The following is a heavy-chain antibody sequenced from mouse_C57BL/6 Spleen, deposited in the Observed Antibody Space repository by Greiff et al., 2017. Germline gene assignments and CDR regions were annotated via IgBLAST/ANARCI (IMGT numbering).Heavy chain of an antibody. J-gene: IGHJ4*01. Sequence: QVQLQQSGAELVRPGTSVKVSCKASGYAFTNYLIEWVKQRPGQGLEWIGVINPGSGGTNYNEKFKGKATLTADKSSSTAYMQLSSLTSEDSAVYFCTRSGGNSPPMDYWGQGTSVTVSS. V-gene: IGHV1-54*01. CDR1: GYAFTNYL. CDR3: TRSGGNSPPMDY. CDR2: INPGSGGT. D-gene: IGHD2-1*01.